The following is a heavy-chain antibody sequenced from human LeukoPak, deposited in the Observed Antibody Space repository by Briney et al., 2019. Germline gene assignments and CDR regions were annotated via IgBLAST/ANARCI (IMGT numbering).Heavy chain of an antibody. CDR3: ASWRLNYYDSSVLVQASY. CDR1: GCTFTGYY. V-gene: IGHV1-2*06. Sequence: ASVKVSCKASGCTFTGYYMHWVRQAPGQGLEWMGRINPNSGGTNYAQKFQGRVTMTRDTSISTAYMELSRLRSDDTAVYYCASWRLNYYDSSVLVQASYWGQGTLVTVSS. D-gene: IGHD3-22*01. J-gene: IGHJ4*02. CDR2: INPNSGGT.